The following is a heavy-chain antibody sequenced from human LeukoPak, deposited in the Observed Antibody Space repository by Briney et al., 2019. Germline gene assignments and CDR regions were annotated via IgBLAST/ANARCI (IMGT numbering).Heavy chain of an antibody. J-gene: IGHJ4*02. CDR2: ISYDGSNK. CDR3: ARVSGAHIVVVTAIRHPFDY. Sequence: GGSLRLPCSVSGFTLSAYAMHWVRQAPGKGLEWVAVISYDGSNKYYADTVKGRFTISRDNSKNTLYLQMNSLRAEDTAVYYCARVSGAHIVVVTAIRHPFDYWGQGTLVTVSS. CDR1: GFTLSAYA. D-gene: IGHD2-21*02. V-gene: IGHV3-30-3*01.